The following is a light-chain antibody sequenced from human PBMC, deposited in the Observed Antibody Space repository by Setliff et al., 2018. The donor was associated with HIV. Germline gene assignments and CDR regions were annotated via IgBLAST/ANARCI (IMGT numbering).Light chain of an antibody. CDR1: SSDIGRYNY. J-gene: IGLJ1*01. CDR3: CSYARGSTYV. CDR2: DVS. V-gene: IGLV2-14*03. Sequence: QSVLTQPASVSGSPGQLITISCTGTSSDIGRYNYVSWYQQYPGKGPTLVIFDVSERPSGVSNRFSGSKSGNTASLIISGLLPDDEADYYCCSYARGSTYVFGSGTKVTVL.